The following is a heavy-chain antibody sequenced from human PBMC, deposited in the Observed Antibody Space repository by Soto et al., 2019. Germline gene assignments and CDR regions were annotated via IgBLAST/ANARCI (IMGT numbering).Heavy chain of an antibody. CDR1: GFSFDSFG. CDR2: VWHDGYTK. J-gene: IGHJ4*02. Sequence: GGSLRLSCAASGFSFDSFGIHWVRQAPGKGLEWVAAVWHDGYTKYYAESVKGRFTISRDNSENTVDLQMNSLTVEDTAVYYCARDSAWELDFWGQGTLVTVSS. CDR3: ARDSAWELDF. V-gene: IGHV3-33*01. D-gene: IGHD6-19*01.